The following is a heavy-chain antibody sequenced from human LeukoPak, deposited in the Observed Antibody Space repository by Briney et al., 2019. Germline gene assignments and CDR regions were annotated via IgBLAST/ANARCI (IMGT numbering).Heavy chain of an antibody. D-gene: IGHD2-15*01. CDR2: ISGSGGST. CDR1: GFTFISYW. CDR3: AKTVGLLPDY. Sequence: GGSLRLSCAASGFTFISYWLTWVRQAPGKGLEWVSAISGSGGSTYYADSVKGRFTISRDNSKNTLYLQMNSLRAEDTAVYYCAKTVGLLPDYWGQGTLVTVSS. J-gene: IGHJ4*02. V-gene: IGHV3-23*01.